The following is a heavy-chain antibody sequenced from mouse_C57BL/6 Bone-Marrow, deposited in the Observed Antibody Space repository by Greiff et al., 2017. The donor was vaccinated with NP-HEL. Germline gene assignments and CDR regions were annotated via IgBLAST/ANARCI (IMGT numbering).Heavy chain of an antibody. Sequence: EVKLMESGAELVRPGASVKLSCTASGFTIKDDYMHWVKQRPEQGLEWIGWIDPENGDTEYASKFQGKATITADTSSNTAYLQLSSLTSEDTAVYYCTTGGSYAMDYWGQGTSVTVSS. CDR1: GFTIKDDY. CDR3: TTGGSYAMDY. V-gene: IGHV14-4*01. CDR2: IDPENGDT. J-gene: IGHJ4*01.